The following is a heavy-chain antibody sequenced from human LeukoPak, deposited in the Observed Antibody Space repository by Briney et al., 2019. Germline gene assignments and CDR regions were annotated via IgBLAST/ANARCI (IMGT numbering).Heavy chain of an antibody. CDR1: GYSFTSYW. D-gene: IGHD3-22*01. J-gene: IGHJ1*01. CDR2: IYPGDSDT. V-gene: IGHV5-51*01. CDR3: ASTSSGYYVNFQH. Sequence: GESLKISCKGSGYSFTSYWIGWVRQMPGKGLEWMGIIYPGDSDTRYRPSFQGQVTISADKSISTAYLQWSSLKASDTAMYYCASTSSGYYVNFQHWGQGTLVTVSS.